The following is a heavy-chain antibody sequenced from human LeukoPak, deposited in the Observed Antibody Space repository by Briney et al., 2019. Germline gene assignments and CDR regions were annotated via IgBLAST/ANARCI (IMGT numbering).Heavy chain of an antibody. CDR1: GYTFTSYG. V-gene: IGHV1-18*01. Sequence: ASVKLSCKASGYTFTSYGINWVRQAPGQGLEWMGWISAYNGNTNYAQKLQGRVTMTTDTSTSTAYMELRSLRSDDTAVYYCARDLDIVVVVAEITMDVWGQGTTVTVSS. J-gene: IGHJ6*02. CDR3: ARDLDIVVVVAEITMDV. CDR2: ISAYNGNT. D-gene: IGHD2-15*01.